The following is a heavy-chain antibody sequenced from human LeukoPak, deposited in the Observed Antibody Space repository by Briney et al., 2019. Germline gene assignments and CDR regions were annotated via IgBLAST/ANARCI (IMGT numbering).Heavy chain of an antibody. Sequence: GGSLRLSCAASRFIFSGSAIHWVRQASGKGLEWVGRIKNRADSYATAYAASVKGRFTISRDDSKNTAYLQMNSLKTEDTAVYYCTRLVPSEYAFDIWGQGTVVTVSS. CDR2: IKNRADSYAT. CDR1: RFIFSGSA. CDR3: TRLVPSEYAFDI. V-gene: IGHV3-73*01. D-gene: IGHD3-10*01. J-gene: IGHJ3*02.